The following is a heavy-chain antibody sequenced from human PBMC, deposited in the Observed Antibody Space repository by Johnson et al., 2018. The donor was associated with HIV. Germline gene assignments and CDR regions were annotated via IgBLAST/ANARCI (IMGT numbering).Heavy chain of an antibody. V-gene: IGHV3-66*02. CDR3: ARRGYSSSGGAFDI. Sequence: MQLVESGGGLVKPGGSLRLSCAASGFTVSSNYMNWVRQAPGKGLEWVSVIYSGGSTYYADSVKGRFTISRDNSKNTLYLQMNSLRAEDTAVYYCARRGYSSSGGAFDIWGKGTMVTVSS. CDR1: GFTVSSNY. D-gene: IGHD6-6*01. CDR2: IYSGGST. J-gene: IGHJ3*02.